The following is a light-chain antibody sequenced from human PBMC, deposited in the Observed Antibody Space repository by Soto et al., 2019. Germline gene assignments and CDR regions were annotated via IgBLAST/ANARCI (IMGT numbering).Light chain of an antibody. V-gene: IGKV3-15*01. J-gene: IGKJ4*01. CDR1: QSLSST. Sequence: EIVMTQSPATLSVSPGERATLSCRASQSLSSTVAWYQQKPGQAPRLLIYGASTRATGVPARFSGSGSGTEFTLTISSLQSEDFAVYYCQQYNTWPLTFGGGTKVEIK. CDR2: GAS. CDR3: QQYNTWPLT.